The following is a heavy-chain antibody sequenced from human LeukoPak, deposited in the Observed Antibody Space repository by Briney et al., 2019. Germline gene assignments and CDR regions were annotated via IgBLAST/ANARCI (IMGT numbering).Heavy chain of an antibody. CDR1: GGSFSGYY. J-gene: IGHJ4*02. Sequence: SETLSLTCAVYGGSFSGYYWSWIRQPPGKGLEWIGEINHSGSTNYNPSLKSRVTIPVDTSKNQFSLKLSPVTAADTAVYYCARVRLKTAYDSSGHFDYWGQGTLVTVSS. CDR3: ARVRLKTAYDSSGHFDY. CDR2: INHSGST. V-gene: IGHV4-34*01. D-gene: IGHD3-22*01.